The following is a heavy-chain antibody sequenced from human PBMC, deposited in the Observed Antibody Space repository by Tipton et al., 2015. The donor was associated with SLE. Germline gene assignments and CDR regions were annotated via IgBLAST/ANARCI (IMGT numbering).Heavy chain of an antibody. J-gene: IGHJ4*02. CDR1: GFTFSTYW. D-gene: IGHD6-6*01. V-gene: IGHV3-49*04. CDR2: IRSKDYGGTA. Sequence: SLRLSCAASGFTFSTYWMHWVRQAPGKGLEWVGFIRSKDYGGTAEYAASVRGRFTISRNDSKSIAYLEMNSLTTDDTAVYYCNSEDVWGQGTLVTVSS. CDR3: NSEDV.